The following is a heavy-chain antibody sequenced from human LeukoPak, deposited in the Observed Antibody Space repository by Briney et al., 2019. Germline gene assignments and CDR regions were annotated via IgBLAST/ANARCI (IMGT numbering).Heavy chain of an antibody. V-gene: IGHV3-64D*09. J-gene: IGHJ3*02. CDR3: VSAITVGGVLYPRNAFDI. CDR2: ISSNGGST. D-gene: IGHD3-16*01. Sequence: GGSLRLSCLASGFTFSSYAMHWVRQAPGKGLEYVSAISSNGGSTYYADSVKVRFTISRDNYKNTLLLQLSSWRAEDTAVYYCVSAITVGGVLYPRNAFDIWGQGTMVTASS. CDR1: GFTFSSYA.